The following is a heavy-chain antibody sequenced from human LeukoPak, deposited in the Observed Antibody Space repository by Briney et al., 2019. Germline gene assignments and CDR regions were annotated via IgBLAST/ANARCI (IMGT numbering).Heavy chain of an antibody. CDR1: GFTFSSYG. D-gene: IGHD3/OR15-3a*01. V-gene: IGHV3-23*01. CDR3: AREVGPFDN. CDR2: ISASGGST. Sequence: GGSLRLSCAASGFTFSSYGMSWVRQAPGKGLEWVSVISASGGSTYYADSVRGRFTIYRENSKNTLFLQMNSLSAEDTAAYFCAREVGPFDNWGQGTLVTVSS. J-gene: IGHJ4*02.